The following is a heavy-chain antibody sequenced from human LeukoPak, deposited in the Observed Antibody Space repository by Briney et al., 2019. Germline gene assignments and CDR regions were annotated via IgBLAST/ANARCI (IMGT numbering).Heavy chain of an antibody. CDR2: INHSGST. D-gene: IGHD1-14*01. CDR1: GGSFSGYY. Sequence: SETLSLTCAVYGGSFSGYYWSWIRQPPGKGLEWIGEINHSGSTNYNPSLKSRVTISVDTSKNQFSLKLSSVTAADTAVYYCAYLGPYRRFDYWGQGTLVTVSS. CDR3: AYLGPYRRFDY. J-gene: IGHJ4*02. V-gene: IGHV4-34*01.